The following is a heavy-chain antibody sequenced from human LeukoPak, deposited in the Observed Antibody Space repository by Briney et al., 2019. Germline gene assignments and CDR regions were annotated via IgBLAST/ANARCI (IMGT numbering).Heavy chain of an antibody. CDR3: ARDWYYGSGSYYAAYYFDY. V-gene: IGHV1-46*01. CDR1: GYTFTSYY. D-gene: IGHD3-10*01. CDR2: INPSGGST. J-gene: IGHJ4*02. Sequence: ASVKVSCKASGYTFTSYYMHWVRQAPGQGLEWMGIINPSGGSTSYAQKFQGRVTMTRDTSTSTVYMELSSLRSEDTAAYYCARDWYYGSGSYYAAYYFDYWGQGTPVTVSS.